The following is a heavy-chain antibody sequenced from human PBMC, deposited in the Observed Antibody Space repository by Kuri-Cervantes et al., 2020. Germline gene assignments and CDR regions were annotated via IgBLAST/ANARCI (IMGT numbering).Heavy chain of an antibody. CDR3: ARGPKRGVGFSDSLFNY. D-gene: IGHD2-21*01. CDR2: ISYDGSNK. V-gene: IGHV3-30*03. J-gene: IGHJ4*02. CDR1: GFTFSGYS. Sequence: GGSLRLSCAASGFTFSGYSMNWIRRAPGKGLEWVTVISYDGSNKYYADSVKGRFTISRDNSKNTLYLQMNSLRADDTAVYYCARGPKRGVGFSDSLFNYWGQGTLVTDSS.